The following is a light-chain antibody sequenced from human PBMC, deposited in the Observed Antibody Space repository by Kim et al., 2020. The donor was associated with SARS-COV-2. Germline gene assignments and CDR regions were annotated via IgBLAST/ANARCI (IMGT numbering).Light chain of an antibody. CDR3: SSYTSSSTWV. CDR2: DVS. Sequence: QPASVSGSPGQSITISCTGTSSDVGGYNYVSWYQQHPGKAPKLMIYDVSKRPSGVSNRFSCSKSGNTASLTISGLQAEDEADYYCSSYTSSSTWVFGGGTQLTVL. J-gene: IGLJ3*02. V-gene: IGLV2-14*01. CDR1: SSDVGGYNY.